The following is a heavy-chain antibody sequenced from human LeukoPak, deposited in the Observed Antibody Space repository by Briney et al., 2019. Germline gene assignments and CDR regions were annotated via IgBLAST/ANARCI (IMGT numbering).Heavy chain of an antibody. D-gene: IGHD6-6*01. CDR1: GYSFTSYW. CDR2: IYPGDSDT. Sequence: GESLKISCKGSGYSFTSYWIGWVRQMPGKGLEWMGIIYPGDSDTRYSPSFQGQVTISADKSISTAYLQWRSLKASDTAMYYCARQYSSSSREVDYWGQGTLVTVSS. CDR3: ARQYSSSSREVDY. V-gene: IGHV5-51*01. J-gene: IGHJ4*02.